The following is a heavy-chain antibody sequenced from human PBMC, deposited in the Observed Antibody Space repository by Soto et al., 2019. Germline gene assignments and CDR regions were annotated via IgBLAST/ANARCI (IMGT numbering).Heavy chain of an antibody. CDR3: ARRHSRALWFGESYLYYYYGMDV. Sequence: GGSLRLSCAASGFTFSSYWMSWVRQAPGKGLEWVANIKQDGSEKYYVDSVKGRFTISRDNAKNPLYLQMNSLRAEDTAVYYCARRHSRALWFGESYLYYYYGMDVWGQGTTVTVSS. D-gene: IGHD3-10*01. CDR2: IKQDGSEK. V-gene: IGHV3-7*05. CDR1: GFTFSSYW. J-gene: IGHJ6*02.